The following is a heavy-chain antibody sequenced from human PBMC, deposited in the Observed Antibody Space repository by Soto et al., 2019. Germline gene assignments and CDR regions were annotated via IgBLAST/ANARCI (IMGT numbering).Heavy chain of an antibody. CDR3: ASPPHSSGYYWGAFDI. V-gene: IGHV1-69*13. Sequence: SVKVSCKASGGTFSSYAISWVRQAPGQGLEWMGGIIPIFGTANYAQKFQGRVTITADESTSTAYMELSSLRSEDTAVYYCASPPHSSGYYWGAFDIWGQGTMVTVSS. CDR2: IIPIFGTA. D-gene: IGHD3-22*01. CDR1: GGTFSSYA. J-gene: IGHJ3*02.